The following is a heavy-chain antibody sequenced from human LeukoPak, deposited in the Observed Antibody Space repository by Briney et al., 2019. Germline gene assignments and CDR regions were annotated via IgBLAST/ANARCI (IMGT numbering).Heavy chain of an antibody. CDR1: GYTFTGYY. Sequence: ASVKVSCKASGYTFTGYYMHWVRQAPGQGLEWMGWINHNSGGTNYAQKFQGRVTMTRDTSISTAYMELSRLRSDDTAVYYCARDLRLRLMAVGYWGQGTLVTVSS. V-gene: IGHV1-2*02. CDR2: INHNSGGT. CDR3: ARDLRLRLMAVGY. J-gene: IGHJ4*02. D-gene: IGHD5-12*01.